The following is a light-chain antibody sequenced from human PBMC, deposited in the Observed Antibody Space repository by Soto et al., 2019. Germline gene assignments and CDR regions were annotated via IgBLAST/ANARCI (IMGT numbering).Light chain of an antibody. CDR3: QQYGSSPRT. CDR1: QTVSSSH. Sequence: EIVSTQSPGTLSLSPGKRATLSCRASQTVSSSHLAWYQQRPGQAPRLLIYGASSRATGIPARFSGSGSGTDFTLTISRXEPEDFAVYYCQQYGSSPRTFGQGTKVDIK. J-gene: IGKJ1*01. V-gene: IGKV3-20*01. CDR2: GAS.